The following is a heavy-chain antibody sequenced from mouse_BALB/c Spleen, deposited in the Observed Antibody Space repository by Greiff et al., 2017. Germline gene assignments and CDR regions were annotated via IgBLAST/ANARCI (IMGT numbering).Heavy chain of an antibody. CDR3: ARKRVGIHYYDY. CDR2: INPGSGGT. J-gene: IGHJ2*01. Sequence: QVQLQQSGAELVRPGTSVKVSCKASGYAFTNYLIEWVKQRPGQGLEWIGVINPGSGGTNYNEKFKGKATLTADKSSSTAYMQLSSLTSDDSAVYFCARKRVGIHYYDYWGQGTTLTVSS. CDR1: GYAFTNYL. D-gene: IGHD1-2*01. V-gene: IGHV1-54*01.